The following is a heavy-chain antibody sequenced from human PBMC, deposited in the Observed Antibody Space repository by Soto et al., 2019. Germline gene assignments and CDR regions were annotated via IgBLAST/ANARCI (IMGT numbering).Heavy chain of an antibody. CDR2: INPNSGGT. J-gene: IGHJ3*02. Sequence: VASVKVSCKASGYTFTGYYMHWVRQAPGQGLEWMGWINPNSGGTNYAQKFQGWVTMTRDTSISTAYMELSRLRSDDTAVYYCARDLDSSSWYGAFDIWGQGTMVTASS. CDR3: ARDLDSSSWYGAFDI. V-gene: IGHV1-2*04. CDR1: GYTFTGYY. D-gene: IGHD6-13*01.